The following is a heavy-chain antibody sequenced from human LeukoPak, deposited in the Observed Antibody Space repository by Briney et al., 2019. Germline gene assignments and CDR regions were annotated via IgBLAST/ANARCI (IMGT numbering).Heavy chain of an antibody. CDR1: GFTFSSYA. D-gene: IGHD6-19*01. CDR2: ITFDGRGT. Sequence: GGSLRLSCAASGFTFSSYAMSWVRQAPGKGLDWVSTITFDGRGTYYAASVKGRFTISRDNSKNTMSLQMSSLRAEDTAVYYCARDYSAWSRDYWGQGTLVTV. CDR3: ARDYSAWSRDY. J-gene: IGHJ4*02. V-gene: IGHV3-23*01.